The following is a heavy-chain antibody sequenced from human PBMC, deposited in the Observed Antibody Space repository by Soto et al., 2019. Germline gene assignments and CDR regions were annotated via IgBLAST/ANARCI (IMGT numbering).Heavy chain of an antibody. CDR2: THYSGDT. V-gene: IGHV4-31*03. Sequence: SETLSLTCTVSGGSISGGNYFWTWIRQHPRKGLEWIGYTHYSGDTFYNPSLKSRLTISLDTSENQFSLKLRSVTAADSAVYYCTRTTYYYASGTGDWFDPWGQGTLVTVS. D-gene: IGHD3-10*01. CDR3: TRTTYYYASGTGDWFDP. CDR1: GGSISGGNYF. J-gene: IGHJ5*02.